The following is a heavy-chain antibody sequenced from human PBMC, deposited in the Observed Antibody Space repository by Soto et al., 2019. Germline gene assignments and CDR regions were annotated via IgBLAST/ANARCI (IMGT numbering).Heavy chain of an antibody. V-gene: IGHV1-18*01. D-gene: IGHD3-10*01. Sequence: ASVKVSCKASGYTFTSYGISWVRQAPGQGLEWMGWISAYNGNTNYAQKLQGRVTMTTDTSTSTAYMELRSLRSDDTAVYYCARVGYYYGSGSYPFGYYYYGMDVWGQGTTVTVSS. CDR3: ARVGYYYGSGSYPFGYYYYGMDV. CDR1: GYTFTSYG. CDR2: ISAYNGNT. J-gene: IGHJ6*02.